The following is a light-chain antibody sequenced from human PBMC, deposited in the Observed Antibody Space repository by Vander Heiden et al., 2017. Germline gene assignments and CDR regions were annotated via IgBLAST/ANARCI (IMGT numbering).Light chain of an antibody. V-gene: IGLV2-14*03. CDR1: SSDIGYNY. CDR3: CSSISNSIVV. CDR2: DVS. Sequence: QSALTQPASVSGSPGQSITISCIGTSSDIGYNYVSWYQQHPGKAPKLMIYDVSERPSGVSNRFSGSQSGKTASLTISGRQAEDEADYYCCSSISNSIVVFGGGTKLTVL. J-gene: IGLJ2*01.